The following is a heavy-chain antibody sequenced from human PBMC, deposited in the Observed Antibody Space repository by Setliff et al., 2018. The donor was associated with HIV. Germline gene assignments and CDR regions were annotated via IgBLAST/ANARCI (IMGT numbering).Heavy chain of an antibody. CDR1: GYTFTTYY. Sequence: ASVKVSCKASGYTFTTYYVHRVRQAPGQGLEWMGIINPSGGSTSYAQKFQGRVTMTRDTSTSTVYMELSSLRSEDTAVYYCARDGPALDIVVVPAASVFGYYYYYMDVWGKGTTVTVSS. V-gene: IGHV1-46*01. CDR2: INPSGGST. J-gene: IGHJ6*03. D-gene: IGHD2-2*03. CDR3: ARDGPALDIVVVPAASVFGYYYYYMDV.